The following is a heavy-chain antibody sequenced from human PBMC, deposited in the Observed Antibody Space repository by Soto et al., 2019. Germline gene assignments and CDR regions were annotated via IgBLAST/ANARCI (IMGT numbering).Heavy chain of an antibody. J-gene: IGHJ4*02. CDR2: INFDGSST. V-gene: IGHV3-74*01. CDR1: GFALSSSW. D-gene: IGHD6-19*01. CDR3: ARGPRGWYGFDY. Sequence: EVQLMESGGGLVQPGGSLRLSCAGSGFALSSSWMHWVRQDPGKGLVWVSRINFDGSSTDYADSVRGRFTISRDNAKNTLYLEMNSLRADDTAVYHCARGPRGWYGFDYWGQGTLVTVSS.